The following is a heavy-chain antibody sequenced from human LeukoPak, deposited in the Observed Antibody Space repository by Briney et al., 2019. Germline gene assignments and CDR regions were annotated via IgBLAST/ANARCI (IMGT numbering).Heavy chain of an antibody. J-gene: IGHJ4*02. CDR3: AREGDGYIPIDY. D-gene: IGHD5-24*01. V-gene: IGHV3-74*01. CDR1: GFTFSSYW. Sequence: PGGSLRLSCAASGFTFSSYWMRWVRQASGKGLVWVSRINSDGSSTSYADSVKGRFTISRDNAKNTLYLQMNSLRAEDTAVYYCAREGDGYIPIDYWGQGTLVTVSS. CDR2: INSDGSST.